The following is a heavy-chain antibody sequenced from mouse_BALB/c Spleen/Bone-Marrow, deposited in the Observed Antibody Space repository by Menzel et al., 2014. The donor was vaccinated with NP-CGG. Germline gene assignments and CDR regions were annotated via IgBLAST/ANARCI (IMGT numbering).Heavy chain of an antibody. J-gene: IGHJ2*01. D-gene: IGHD2-1*01. CDR1: GYTFSSYW. V-gene: IGHV1-9*01. CDR3: ARFYYGNPTGYFDY. CDR2: ILPGSGST. Sequence: QVQLQQSGAEPMKPGASMKISCKATGYTFSSYWIEWVKQRPGHGLEWIGEILPGSGSTNYNEQFKGKATFTADASSSTAYMELSSLTSEDSAVYYCARFYYGNPTGYFDYWGQGTTLTVSS.